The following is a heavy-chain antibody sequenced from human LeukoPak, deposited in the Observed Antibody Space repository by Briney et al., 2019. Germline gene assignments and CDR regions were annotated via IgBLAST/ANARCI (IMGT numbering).Heavy chain of an antibody. CDR2: ISGDSTYI. CDR1: GFTFSSYS. J-gene: IGHJ4*01. D-gene: IGHD1-1*01. Sequence: GGSLRLSCAASGFTFSSYSMNWVRQAPGKGLEWVSSISGDSTYIYNAGSVKGRFTISRDNAQASLYLQMISLRADDTAVYYCARVSGRLERQSDLDYWGQGTLVIVSS. CDR3: ARVSGRLERQSDLDY. V-gene: IGHV3-21*01.